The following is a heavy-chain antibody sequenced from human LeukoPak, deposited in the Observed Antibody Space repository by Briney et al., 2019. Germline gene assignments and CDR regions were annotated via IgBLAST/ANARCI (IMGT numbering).Heavy chain of an antibody. J-gene: IGHJ4*02. V-gene: IGHV3-48*01. Sequence: PGGSLRLSCAASGFTFSSYSMNWVRQAPGKGLEWVSYIRSSSRTIYYADSVKGRFTISRDNAKNSLLLQMNSLRAEDTAVYYCAKDLAGTGYWGQGTLVTVSS. CDR3: AKDLAGTGY. CDR2: IRSSSRTI. CDR1: GFTFSSYS. D-gene: IGHD6-19*01.